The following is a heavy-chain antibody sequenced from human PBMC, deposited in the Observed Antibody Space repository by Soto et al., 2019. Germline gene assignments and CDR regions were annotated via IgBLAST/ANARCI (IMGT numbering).Heavy chain of an antibody. V-gene: IGHV4-59*01. Sequence: PSETLSITCTVSGGSISSYYWSWIRQPPGKGLEWIGYIYYSGSTDYNPSLKSRVTISVDTSKNQFSLKLSSVTAADTAVYFCARDYGDYILYWGQGTLVSVFS. CDR2: IYYSGST. CDR1: GGSISSYY. D-gene: IGHD4-17*01. CDR3: ARDYGDYILY. J-gene: IGHJ4*02.